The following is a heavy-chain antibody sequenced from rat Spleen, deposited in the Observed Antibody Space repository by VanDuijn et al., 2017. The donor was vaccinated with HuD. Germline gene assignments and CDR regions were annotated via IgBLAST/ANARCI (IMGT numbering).Heavy chain of an antibody. CDR2: ISYDGSST. CDR3: ARHGDYGYPWFAY. J-gene: IGHJ3*01. V-gene: IGHV5-22*01. D-gene: IGHD1-7*01. Sequence: EVQLVESGGGLVQPGRSLTLSCAASGFTFSDYYMAWVRQAPKKGLEWVATISYDGSSTYYRDSVKGRFTISRDNAKSTLYLQMNSLRSEDTATYYCARHGDYGYPWFAYWGQGTLVTVSS. CDR1: GFTFSDYY.